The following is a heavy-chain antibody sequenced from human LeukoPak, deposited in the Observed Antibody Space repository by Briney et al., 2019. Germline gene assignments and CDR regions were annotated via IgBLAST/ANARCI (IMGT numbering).Heavy chain of an antibody. J-gene: IGHJ6*03. CDR2: ITHSGST. D-gene: IGHD6-6*01. V-gene: IGHV4-34*01. Sequence: SETLSLTCTVYGGSFSGYYWSWIRQPPGKGLEWIGEITHSGSTYYNPSLKSRVTISVDTSKNQFSLKLSSVTAADTAVYYCARGYSSSPYYYYYYYMDVWGKGTTVTVSS. CDR3: ARGYSSSPYYYYYYYMDV. CDR1: GGSFSGYY.